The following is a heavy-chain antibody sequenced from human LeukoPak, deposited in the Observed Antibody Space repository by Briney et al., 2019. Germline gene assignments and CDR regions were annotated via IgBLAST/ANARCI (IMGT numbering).Heavy chain of an antibody. D-gene: IGHD3-10*01. V-gene: IGHV3-53*01. CDR1: GFTVSSNY. Sequence: PGGSLRLSXAASGFTVSSNYMSWVRQAPGKGVEWVSVIYSGGSTYYADSVKGRFTISRDNSKNTLYLQMNSLRAEDTAVYYCARDRAYGSGSYYPDAFDIWGQGTMVAVSS. CDR2: IYSGGST. J-gene: IGHJ3*02. CDR3: ARDRAYGSGSYYPDAFDI.